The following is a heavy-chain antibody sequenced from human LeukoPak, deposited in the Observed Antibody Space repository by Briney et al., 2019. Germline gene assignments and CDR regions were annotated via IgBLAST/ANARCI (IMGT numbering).Heavy chain of an antibody. CDR1: GFTFSSYA. V-gene: IGHV3-23*01. J-gene: IGHJ4*02. CDR3: ARPWVDTAMVWNY. Sequence: GGSLRLSCAASGFTFSSYAMSWVRQAPGKGLEWASAISGSGGSTYYADSVKGRFTISRDNSKNTLYLQMNSLRAEDTAVYYCARPWVDTAMVWNYWGQGTLVTVSS. D-gene: IGHD5-18*01. CDR2: ISGSGGST.